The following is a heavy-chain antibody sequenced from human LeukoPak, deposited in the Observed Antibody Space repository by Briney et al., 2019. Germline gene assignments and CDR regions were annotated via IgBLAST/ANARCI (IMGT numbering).Heavy chain of an antibody. D-gene: IGHD2-2*01. V-gene: IGHV3-7*01. CDR3: VKWGPYCSTHYCPALES. CDR1: GFMFSDYW. Sequence: GGSLRLSCTASGFMFSDYWMSWVRQAPGKGPGWVANINPAGSQQYSVDSLKGRFTVSRDNAKKSFYLQMNYLSAEDTAVYYCVKWGPYCSTHYCPALESWGQGTLVTVSS. CDR2: INPAGSQQ. J-gene: IGHJ4*02.